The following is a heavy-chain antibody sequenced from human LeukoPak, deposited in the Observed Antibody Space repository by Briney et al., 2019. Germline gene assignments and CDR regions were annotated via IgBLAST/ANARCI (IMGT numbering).Heavy chain of an antibody. CDR1: GGSFSGYY. CDR2: INHSGST. V-gene: IGHV4-34*01. CDR3: ARVAYYYGSGSYYKGYYFDY. D-gene: IGHD3-10*01. J-gene: IGHJ4*02. Sequence: SETLSLTCAVYGGSFSGYYWSWIRQPPGKGLEWIGEINHSGSTNYNPSLKRRVTISVDTSKNQFSLKLSSVTAADTAVYYCARVAYYYGSGSYYKGYYFDYWGQGTLVTVSS.